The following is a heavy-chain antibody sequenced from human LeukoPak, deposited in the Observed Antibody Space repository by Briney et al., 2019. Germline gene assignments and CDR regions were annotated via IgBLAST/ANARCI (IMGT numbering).Heavy chain of an antibody. CDR2: ISSSSSYI. CDR3: ARDFTRMFDS. D-gene: IGHD1-14*01. Sequence: MPGGSLRLSCAASGFTFSSYSMNWVRQAPGKGLEWVSSISSSSSYIYYADSVEGRFTISRDNAKNSLYLQMNSLRAEDTAVYYCARDFTRMFDSWGQGTLVTVSS. V-gene: IGHV3-21*01. J-gene: IGHJ4*02. CDR1: GFTFSSYS.